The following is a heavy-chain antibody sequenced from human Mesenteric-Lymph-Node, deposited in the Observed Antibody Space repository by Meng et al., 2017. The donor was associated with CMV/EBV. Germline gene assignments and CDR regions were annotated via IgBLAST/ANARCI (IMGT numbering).Heavy chain of an antibody. CDR3: ARNPSSIEAGGYYRRSAWFDP. Sequence: GSLRLSCTVSGGSVSSGSYYWSWIRQPPGKGLEWIGYMYYSGITDYNPSLKSRVTISLDTSKNQFSLKLSSVTAADTALYYCARNPSSIEAGGYYRRSAWFDPWGQGTLVTVSS. CDR1: GGSVSSGSYY. J-gene: IGHJ5*02. D-gene: IGHD3-3*01. CDR2: MYYSGIT. V-gene: IGHV4-61*01.